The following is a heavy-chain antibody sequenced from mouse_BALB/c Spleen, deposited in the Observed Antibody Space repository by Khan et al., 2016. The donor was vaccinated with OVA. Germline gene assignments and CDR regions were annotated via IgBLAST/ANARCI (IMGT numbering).Heavy chain of an antibody. CDR3: ARGAFYYGRGKNAWLAY. CDR2: INTYTGEP. Sequence: QIQLVQSGPELKKPGETVKISCKASGYIFTNYGMNWVKQAPGQGLKWMGWINTYTGEPTYADDLRGRFAFSLETSASPAYLQINNLKNEDTATXSCARGAFYYGRGKNAWLAYWGQGTLVTVSA. V-gene: IGHV9-3-1*01. J-gene: IGHJ3*01. CDR1: GYIFTNYG. D-gene: IGHD1-1*01.